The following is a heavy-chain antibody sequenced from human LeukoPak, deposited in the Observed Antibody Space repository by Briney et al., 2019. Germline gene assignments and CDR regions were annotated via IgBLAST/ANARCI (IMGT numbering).Heavy chain of an antibody. Sequence: GGSLRLPCSASGLTFSDYDMNWIRQAPGKGLEWISAISGRSSHTYYGDSVKGRFSISRDNAKNLLYLQMNGLGAEDTAVYYCGRAFPPLRTSSAGDLWGQGTLVTVSS. CDR1: GLTFSDYD. CDR3: GRAFPPLRTSSAGDL. D-gene: IGHD3-16*01. J-gene: IGHJ4*02. CDR2: ISGRSSHT. V-gene: IGHV3-21*06.